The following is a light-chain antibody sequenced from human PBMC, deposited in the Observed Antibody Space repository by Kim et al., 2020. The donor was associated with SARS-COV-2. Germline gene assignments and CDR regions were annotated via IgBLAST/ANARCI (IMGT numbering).Light chain of an antibody. CDR2: GTS. J-gene: IGKJ1*01. V-gene: IGKV3-20*01. CDR1: QTIGSGS. Sequence: FSPGARATRSCRASQTIGSGSLAWYQQKGGQAPRLLIDGTSSRAAVVPHRFSGSGSGTDFALTISRLEPEDFAVYFCQQYHGSSRTFGQGTKLEI. CDR3: QQYHGSSRT.